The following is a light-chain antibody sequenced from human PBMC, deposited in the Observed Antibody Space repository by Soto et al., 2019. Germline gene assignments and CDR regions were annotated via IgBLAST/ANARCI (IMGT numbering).Light chain of an antibody. CDR1: QSGSSY. V-gene: IGKV3-11*01. CDR2: DAS. CDR3: QQRSNWQGT. J-gene: IGKJ1*01. Sequence: ETVLTQSPATMSFSPGERATLSCRARQSGSSYLAWYQQKPGQAPRLHISDASHRATGIPARFSGSGSGTDFTLTISSLEPEDWAVYLCQQRSNWQGTFGLGTTVEI.